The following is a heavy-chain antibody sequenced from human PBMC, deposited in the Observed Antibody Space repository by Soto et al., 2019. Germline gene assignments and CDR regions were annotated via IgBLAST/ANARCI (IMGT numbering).Heavy chain of an antibody. Sequence: GGSLRLSSAASGFTFSSYAMSWVRQAPGKGLEWVSAISGSGGSTYYADSVKGRFTISRDNSKNTLYLQMNSLRAEDTAVYYCAKSASLTRTIFGVVYVWGKGTTVTVSS. V-gene: IGHV3-23*01. D-gene: IGHD3-3*01. CDR3: AKSASLTRTIFGVVYV. J-gene: IGHJ6*04. CDR2: ISGSGGST. CDR1: GFTFSSYA.